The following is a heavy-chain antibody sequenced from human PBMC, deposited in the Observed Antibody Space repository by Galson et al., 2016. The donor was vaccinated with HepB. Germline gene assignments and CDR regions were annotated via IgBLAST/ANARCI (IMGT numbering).Heavy chain of an antibody. CDR2: ISHTGTT. Sequence: ETLSLTCGVSGGSLSGYYWTWIRQPPGKGLEWIGEISHTGTTNYNPSLTSRVTFSVDTSKNQCSLSRLSVAAAATAVYYCARLYHYDYIWGTYRGGFYGMDVWGQGTTVTVSS. CDR1: GGSLSGYY. CDR3: ARLYHYDYIWGTYRGGFYGMDV. D-gene: IGHD3-16*02. J-gene: IGHJ6*02. V-gene: IGHV4-34*01.